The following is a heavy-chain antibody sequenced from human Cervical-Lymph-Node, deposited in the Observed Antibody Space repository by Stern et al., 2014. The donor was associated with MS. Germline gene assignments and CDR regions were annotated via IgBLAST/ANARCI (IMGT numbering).Heavy chain of an antibody. D-gene: IGHD2/OR15-2a*01. CDR3: ARAIVGGLDY. V-gene: IGHV3-74*01. CDR2: ISTDGSRT. J-gene: IGHJ4*02. CDR1: GFTFSGYW. Sequence: EVQLVASGGGLVQPGGSLRLSCAASGFTFSGYWMHWVRQAPGKGLVWVSHISTDGSRTTYADSVKGRFTISRDNAKNTLYLQMSSLRAEDTAVYYCARAIVGGLDYWGQGTLVTVSS.